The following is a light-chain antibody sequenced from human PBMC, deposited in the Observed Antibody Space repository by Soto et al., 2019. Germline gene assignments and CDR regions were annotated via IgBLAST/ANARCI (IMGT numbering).Light chain of an antibody. CDR3: QQYDNLPAT. CDR2: DAS. Sequence: DIQMTQSPSSLSASVVDRVTITFQASQDISNYLNWYQQKPGKAPKLLIYDASNLETGVPSRFSGSGSGTDFTFTISSLQPEDIATYYCQQYDNLPATFGGGTKVDIK. CDR1: QDISNY. J-gene: IGKJ4*01. V-gene: IGKV1-33*01.